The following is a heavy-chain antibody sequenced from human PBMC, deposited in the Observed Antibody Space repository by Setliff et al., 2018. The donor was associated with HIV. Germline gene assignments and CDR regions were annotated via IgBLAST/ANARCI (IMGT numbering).Heavy chain of an antibody. D-gene: IGHD3-22*01. CDR3: ARGWDSSGYSRFVGSYYYGMDV. CDR1: DYTFTSYG. CDR2: ISAYNGNT. Sequence: ASVKVSCKASDYTFTSYGISWVRQAPGQGLEWMGWISAYNGNTNYAQKLQGRVTMTTDTSTSTAYMELRSLRSDDTAVYYCARGWDSSGYSRFVGSYYYGMDVWGQGTTVTVS. V-gene: IGHV1-18*01. J-gene: IGHJ6*02.